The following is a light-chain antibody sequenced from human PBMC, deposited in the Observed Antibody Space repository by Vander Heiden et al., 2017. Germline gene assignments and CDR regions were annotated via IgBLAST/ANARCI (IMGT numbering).Light chain of an antibody. V-gene: IGKV1-5*03. CDR2: KAS. J-gene: IGKJ4*01. CDR1: QSISSW. CDR3: QQYKSYPLT. Sequence: DLQMTQSSSPLSASVGDRVTITCRASQSISSWLAWYQQKPGKAPKLLIYKASSLERGVPSRFSGSGSGTEFTLTISSLQPDDFATYYCQQYKSYPLTFGGGTKVEIK.